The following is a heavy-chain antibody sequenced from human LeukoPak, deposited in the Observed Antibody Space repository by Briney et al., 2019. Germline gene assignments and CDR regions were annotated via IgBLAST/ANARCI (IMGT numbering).Heavy chain of an antibody. V-gene: IGHV4-4*02. D-gene: IGHD1-14*01. CDR3: ARDRKYYYHMDV. CDR1: GGSISSSNW. J-gene: IGHJ6*03. Sequence: SSETLSLTCAVSGGSISSSNWWSWVRQPPGKGLEWIGEIYHSGSTNYNPSLKSRVTISVDKSKNQFSLRLSSLTAADTALYYCARDRKYYYHMDVWGKGTTVTVSS. CDR2: IYHSGST.